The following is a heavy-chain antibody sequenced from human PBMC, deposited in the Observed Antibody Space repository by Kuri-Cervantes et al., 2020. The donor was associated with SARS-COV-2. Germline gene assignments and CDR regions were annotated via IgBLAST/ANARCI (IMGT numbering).Heavy chain of an antibody. CDR1: GYTFSDYY. V-gene: IGHV1-2*04. J-gene: IGHJ6*02. CDR2: INPNSGGT. Sequence: ASVKVSCKASGYTFSDYYMYWVRQAPGQGLEWMGWINPNSGGTNYAQKFQGWVTMTRDTSSTGYMELSRLRSDDTAVYYCARGMVRGLIQSYYYGMDVWGQGTTVRLL. D-gene: IGHD3-10*01. CDR3: ARGMVRGLIQSYYYGMDV.